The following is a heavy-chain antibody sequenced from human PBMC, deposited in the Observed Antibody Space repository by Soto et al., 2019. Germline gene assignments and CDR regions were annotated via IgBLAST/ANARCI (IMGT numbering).Heavy chain of an antibody. J-gene: IGHJ4*02. Sequence: QVRLVESGGGVVQPGRSLRLSCAPSGFTFSSYGMHWVRQAPGKGLEWVAVIWYDGSNKYYADSVKGRFTISRDNSKNTLYLQMNSLRAEDTAVYYCARDREGVEMATIFDYWGQGTLVTVSS. V-gene: IGHV3-33*01. CDR2: IWYDGSNK. CDR3: ARDREGVEMATIFDY. CDR1: GFTFSSYG. D-gene: IGHD5-12*01.